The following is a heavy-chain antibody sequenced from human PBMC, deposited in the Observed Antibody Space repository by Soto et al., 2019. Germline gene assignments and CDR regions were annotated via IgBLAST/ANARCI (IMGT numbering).Heavy chain of an antibody. CDR2: IYYSGST. CDR1: GGSISSGGYY. D-gene: IGHD6-13*01. J-gene: IGHJ4*02. Sequence: QVQLQESGPGLVKPSQTLSLTCTVSGGSISSGGYYWSWIRQHPGKGLEWIGYIYYSGSTYYNPSLKSRVTISVDTSKNQFSLKLSSVTAADTAVYYCARAPGSVLAAAAPIHYFDYWGQGTLVTVSS. CDR3: ARAPGSVLAAAAPIHYFDY. V-gene: IGHV4-31*03.